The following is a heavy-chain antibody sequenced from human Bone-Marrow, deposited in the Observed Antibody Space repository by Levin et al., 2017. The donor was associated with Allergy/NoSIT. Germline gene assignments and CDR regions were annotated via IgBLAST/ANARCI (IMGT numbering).Heavy chain of an antibody. CDR3: AKDVAQNIVVAPPDY. J-gene: IGHJ4*02. Sequence: GGSLRLSCATSGFTFNNFAMTWVRQAPGKGPEWVSSISGTGRSTFYADSVKGRFFVSRDNSKNTLYLQMSSLEVDDTAVYYCAKDVAQNIVVAPPDYWGQGTLVTVSS. CDR1: GFTFNNFA. V-gene: IGHV3-23*01. D-gene: IGHD2-15*01. CDR2: ISGTGRST.